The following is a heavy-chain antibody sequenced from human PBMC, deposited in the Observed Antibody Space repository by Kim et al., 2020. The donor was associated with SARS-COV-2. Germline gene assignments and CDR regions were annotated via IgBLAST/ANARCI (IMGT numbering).Heavy chain of an antibody. J-gene: IGHJ6*02. CDR3: ARDSLGYCSSTSCFDYYYGMDV. Sequence: ASVKVSCKASGYTFTSYYMHWVRQAPGQGLEWMGIINPSGGSTSYAQKFQGRVTMTRDTSTSTVYMELSSLRSEDTAVYYCARDSLGYCSSTSCFDYYYGMDVWGQGTTVTVSS. D-gene: IGHD2-2*01. CDR1: GYTFTSYY. CDR2: INPSGGST. V-gene: IGHV1-46*01.